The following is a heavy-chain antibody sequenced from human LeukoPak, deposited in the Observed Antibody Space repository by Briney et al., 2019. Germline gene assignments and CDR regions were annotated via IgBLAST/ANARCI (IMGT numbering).Heavy chain of an antibody. CDR1: GGSISSGSYY. D-gene: IGHD2-8*01. CDR3: ARGPIVLMVYAIPADWFDP. Sequence: SQTLSLTCTVSGGSISSGSYYWSWIRQPAGKGLERIGRIYTSGSTNYNPSLKSRVTISVDTSKNQFSLKLSSVTAADTAVYYRARGPIVLMVYAIPADWFDPWGQGTLVTVSS. J-gene: IGHJ5*02. V-gene: IGHV4-61*02. CDR2: IYTSGST.